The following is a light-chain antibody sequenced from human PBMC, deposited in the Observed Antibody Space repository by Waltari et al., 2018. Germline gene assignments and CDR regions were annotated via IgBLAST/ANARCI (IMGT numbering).Light chain of an antibody. CDR2: AAS. V-gene: IGKV1-39*01. CDR3: QQSYTNPPA. CDR1: HNIINF. J-gene: IGKJ4*01. Sequence: DIQMTQSPASLSASVGDRVTITCRASHNIINFLSWYQQKPGIAPRLLMYAASTLQSGVPSRFSGSGSGTDFTLTINSLQPEDIATYYCQQSYTNPPAFAAGTKVEIK.